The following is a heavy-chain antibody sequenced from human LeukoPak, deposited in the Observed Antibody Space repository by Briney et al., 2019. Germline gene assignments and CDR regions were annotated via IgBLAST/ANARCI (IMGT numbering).Heavy chain of an antibody. CDR3: AREGQRGKYFQH. D-gene: IGHD3-10*01. CDR1: GYTFTGYY. CDR2: INPNSGGT. V-gene: IGHV1-2*02. J-gene: IGHJ1*01. Sequence: ASVKVSCKAFGYTFTGYYMHWVRQAPGQGLEWMGWINPNSGGTNYAQKFQGRVTMTRDTSISTAYMELSRLRSDDTAVYYCAREGQRGKYFQHWGQGTLVTVSS.